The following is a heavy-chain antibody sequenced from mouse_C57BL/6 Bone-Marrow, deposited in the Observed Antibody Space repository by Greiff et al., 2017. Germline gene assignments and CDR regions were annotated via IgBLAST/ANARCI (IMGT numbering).Heavy chain of an antibody. CDR1: GYTFTSYW. V-gene: IGHV1-64*01. D-gene: IGHD1-1*01. CDR3: ARERKCMTTVVADY. J-gene: IGHJ2*01. CDR2: IHPNSGST. Sequence: QVQLQQPGAELVKPGASVKLSCKASGYTFTSYWMHWVKQRPGQGLEWIGMIHPNSGSTNYNEKFKSKATLTVDKSSSTAYMQLSSLTSEDSAVYYGARERKCMTTVVADYWGQGTTLTVSS.